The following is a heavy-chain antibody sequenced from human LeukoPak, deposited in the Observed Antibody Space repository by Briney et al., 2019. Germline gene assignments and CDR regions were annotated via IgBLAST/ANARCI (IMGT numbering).Heavy chain of an antibody. Sequence: PGGSPRLSCAASGFPFSSYSMNWVRQAPGKGLEWVSSISSSSDYIHYADSMKGRFTISRDNAKNSLYLQMNSLRAEDTAIYYCARGVAYYYDFSGYGSWFDPWGQGTLVTVSS. J-gene: IGHJ5*02. CDR3: ARGVAYYYDFSGYGSWFDP. CDR2: ISSSSDYI. D-gene: IGHD3-22*01. V-gene: IGHV3-21*04. CDR1: GFPFSSYS.